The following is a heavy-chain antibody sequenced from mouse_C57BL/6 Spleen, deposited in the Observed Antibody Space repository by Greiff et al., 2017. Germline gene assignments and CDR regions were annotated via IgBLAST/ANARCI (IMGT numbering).Heavy chain of an antibody. CDR2: IYPGSGST. J-gene: IGHJ4*01. CDR3: ARWGGNYDYAMDY. Sequence: QVQLQQPGAELVKPGASVKMSCKASDYTFTSYWITWVKQRPGQGLEWIGDIYPGSGSTNYNEKFKSKATLTVDTSSSTAYMQLSSLTSEDCAVYKGARWGGNYDYAMDYWGQGTSVTVSS. V-gene: IGHV1-55*01. CDR1: DYTFTSYW. D-gene: IGHD2-1*01.